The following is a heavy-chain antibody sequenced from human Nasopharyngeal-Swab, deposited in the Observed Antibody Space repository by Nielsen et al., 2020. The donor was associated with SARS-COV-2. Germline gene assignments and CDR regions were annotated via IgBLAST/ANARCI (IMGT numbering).Heavy chain of an antibody. Sequence: GGSLRLSCAASGFTFATYNMNWVRQAPGKGLEWVSSISNGSSYTQYGDSVRGRFTISRDNAKNSLYLQMNSLRAEDTAVYYCARVGGSSWYFDYWGQGTLVTVSS. CDR1: GFTFATYN. CDR2: ISNGSSYT. V-gene: IGHV3-21*01. J-gene: IGHJ4*02. CDR3: ARVGGSSWYFDY. D-gene: IGHD6-13*01.